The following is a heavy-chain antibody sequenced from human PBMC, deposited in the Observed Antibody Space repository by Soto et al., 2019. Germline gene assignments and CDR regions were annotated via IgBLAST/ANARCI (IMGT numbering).Heavy chain of an antibody. Sequence: ASVKVSCKASGYTFTSYGMTWVRQAPGRGLEWMGWINPGNGNTKYSQKLQGRVIIERDTSASTAYMELSSLRSEETAVYYCARGAGCSNGLCNDGPFDFWGQGTMVTVSS. CDR2: INPGNGNT. CDR1: GYTFTSYG. D-gene: IGHD2-8*01. CDR3: ARGAGCSNGLCNDGPFDF. J-gene: IGHJ3*01. V-gene: IGHV1-3*01.